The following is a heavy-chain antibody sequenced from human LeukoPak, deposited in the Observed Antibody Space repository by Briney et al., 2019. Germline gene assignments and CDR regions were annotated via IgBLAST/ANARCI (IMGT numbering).Heavy chain of an antibody. CDR3: ARRGAGGRSFDI. V-gene: IGHV4-61*01. J-gene: IGHJ3*02. Sequence: PSETLSLTCTVTGGSVSSGSYYLTWIRQPPRKRLEWIGYISYSGSTNFNPSLKSRVTISVDTSKNQFSLNLSSVTAADTAVYYCARRGAGGRSFDIWGQGTMVTVSS. CDR2: ISYSGST. D-gene: IGHD2-8*02. CDR1: GGSVSSGSYY.